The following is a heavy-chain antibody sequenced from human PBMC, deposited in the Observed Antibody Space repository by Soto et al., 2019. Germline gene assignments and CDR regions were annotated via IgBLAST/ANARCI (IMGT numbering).Heavy chain of an antibody. Sequence: QVQLVESGGGVVQPGRSLRLSCAASGFTFSSYAMHCVRQAPGKGLEWVAVISYDGSNKYYADSVKGRFTISRDNSKNTLYRQMNSLIAEDTAVYSCARERALIEAGYYYYYGMDVWCQGTTVTVSS. J-gene: IGHJ6*02. V-gene: IGHV3-30-3*01. D-gene: IGHD3-10*01. CDR1: GFTFSSYA. CDR3: ARERALIEAGYYYYYGMDV. CDR2: ISYDGSNK.